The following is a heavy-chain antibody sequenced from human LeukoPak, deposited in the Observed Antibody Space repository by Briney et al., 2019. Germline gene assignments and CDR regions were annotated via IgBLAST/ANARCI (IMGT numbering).Heavy chain of an antibody. J-gene: IGHJ4*02. D-gene: IGHD3-22*01. CDR2: ISGSGDRT. CDR3: AKDLAYDSSDYHVIFDC. CDR1: GFTFSTYA. Sequence: GGSLRLSCAASGFTFSTYAMSWVRQAPGNGLEWVSAISGSGDRTYYADSVKGRFTTSRDNSKNTLYLQMNSLRAEDTAIYYCAKDLAYDSSDYHVIFDCWGQGTLVTVSS. V-gene: IGHV3-23*01.